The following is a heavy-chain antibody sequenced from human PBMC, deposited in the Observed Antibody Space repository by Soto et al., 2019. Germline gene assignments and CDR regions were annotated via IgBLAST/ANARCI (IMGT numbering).Heavy chain of an antibody. CDR1: GCSITSGGHY. CDR2: IFDSETT. D-gene: IGHD2-21*01. V-gene: IGHV4-31*03. Sequence: TLSLTCTVSGCSITSGGHYWSWIRHLPGKGLEWIGYIFDSETTYYNPSLKSRVTMSVDTSKNQFSLKLTSVTAADTAVYYCARDRVFQVWGQGTTVTVSS. J-gene: IGHJ6*02. CDR3: ARDRVFQV.